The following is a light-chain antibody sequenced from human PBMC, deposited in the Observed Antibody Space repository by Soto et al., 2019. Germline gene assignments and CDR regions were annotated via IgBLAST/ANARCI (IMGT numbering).Light chain of an antibody. CDR1: QSVSSY. J-gene: IGKJ2*01. CDR3: QQRDKWPRT. Sequence: ELVLTQSPATLSLSPGERATLSCRASQSVSSYLAWYQHKPGQAPRLLIYGASNRATDIPARFSGRGSGTDFTLTISSLESCDSAVYYCQQRDKWPRTFGQGTKLEIK. V-gene: IGKV3-11*01. CDR2: GAS.